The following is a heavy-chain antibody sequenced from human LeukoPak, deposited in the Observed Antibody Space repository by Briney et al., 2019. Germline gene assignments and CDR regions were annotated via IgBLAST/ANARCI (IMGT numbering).Heavy chain of an antibody. CDR3: ARIGYSSGWYANKDAFDI. J-gene: IGHJ3*02. D-gene: IGHD6-19*01. CDR1: GGSISSYY. Sequence: SETLSLTCTVSGGSISSYYWSWIRQPAGKGLEWIGRIYTSGSTNYNPSLKSRVTMSVDTSKNQFSLKLSSVTAADTAVYHCARIGYSSGWYANKDAFDIWGQGTMVTVSS. CDR2: IYTSGST. V-gene: IGHV4-4*07.